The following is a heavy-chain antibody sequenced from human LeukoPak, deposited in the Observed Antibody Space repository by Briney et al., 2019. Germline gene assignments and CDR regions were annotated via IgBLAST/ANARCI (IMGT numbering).Heavy chain of an antibody. CDR2: IYYSGST. D-gene: IGHD3-22*01. CDR1: GGSISSYY. V-gene: IGHV4-59*01. CDR3: ARITSSGQDAFDI. Sequence: SETLSLTCAVSGGSISSYYWSWIRQPPGKGLEWIGYIYYSGSTNYNPSLKSRVTISVDTSKNQFSLKLSSVTAADTAVYYCARITSSGQDAFDIWGQGTMVTVSS. J-gene: IGHJ3*02.